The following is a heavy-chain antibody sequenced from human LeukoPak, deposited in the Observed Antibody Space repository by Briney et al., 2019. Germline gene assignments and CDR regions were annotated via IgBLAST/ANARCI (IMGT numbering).Heavy chain of an antibody. CDR2: IIPIFGTA. CDR3: ARAELLWFGELKDNWFDP. CDR1: EATFSSYA. Sequence: GASVKVSCKASEATFSSYAISWERQAPGQGLEWLGGIIPIFGTANYAQKFQGRVTITADKSTSTAYMELSSLRSEDTAVYYCARAELLWFGELKDNWFDPWGQGTLVTVSS. J-gene: IGHJ5*02. D-gene: IGHD3-10*01. V-gene: IGHV1-69*06.